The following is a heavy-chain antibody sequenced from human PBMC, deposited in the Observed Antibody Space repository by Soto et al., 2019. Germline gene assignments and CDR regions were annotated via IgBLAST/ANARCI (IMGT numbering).Heavy chain of an antibody. CDR2: ISLYSDGT. J-gene: IGHJ5*02. Sequence: QVQLVQSGGEVKRPGASVKVSCKTSGYTFSNYGITWVRQAPGQPLEWLGWISLYSDGTNYAQKFQGRVSMTTDKSTTTAYMERRSLRSDDTAVYYCASVVPGAEAWFGPWGQGTLVTVSS. V-gene: IGHV1-18*01. D-gene: IGHD2-2*01. CDR1: GYTFSNYG. CDR3: ASVVPGAEAWFGP.